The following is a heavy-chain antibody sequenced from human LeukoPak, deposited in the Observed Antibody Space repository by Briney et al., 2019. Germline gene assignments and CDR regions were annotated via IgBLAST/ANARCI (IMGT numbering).Heavy chain of an antibody. CDR2: IYPGGST. V-gene: IGHV4-4*09. Sequence: PSETLSLTCTVSGGSISSYCWSWVRQPPGKGLEWIGYIYPGGSTDYNPSLRSRVTMSVDTSKSQLSMELRYLTAADTAMYYCATSYDSKTAPYDVWGQGILVTVSS. CDR1: GGSISSYC. D-gene: IGHD3-3*01. J-gene: IGHJ4*02. CDR3: ATSYDSKTAPYDV.